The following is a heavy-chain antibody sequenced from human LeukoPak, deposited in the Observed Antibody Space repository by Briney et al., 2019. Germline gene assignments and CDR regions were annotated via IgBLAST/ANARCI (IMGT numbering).Heavy chain of an antibody. CDR2: INPNSGGT. V-gene: IGHV1-2*02. J-gene: IGHJ4*02. CDR3: ARDIGYSYGLGDY. D-gene: IGHD5-18*01. CDR1: GYTFTGYY. Sequence: ASVKVSCKASGYTFTGYYMHWVRQATGQGLEWMGWINPNSGGTNYAQKFQGRVTMTRDTSISTAYMELSRLRSDDTAVYYCARDIGYSYGLGDYWGQGTLVTVSS.